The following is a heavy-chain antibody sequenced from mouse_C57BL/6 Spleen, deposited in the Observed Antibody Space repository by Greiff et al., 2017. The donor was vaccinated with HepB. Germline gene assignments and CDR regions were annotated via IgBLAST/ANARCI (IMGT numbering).Heavy chain of an antibody. CDR1: GYTFTDYT. CDR2: IYPRDGST. J-gene: IGHJ1*03. CDR3: ARSPYYYGSRPRYFDD. V-gene: IGHV1-78*01. D-gene: IGHD1-1*01. Sequence: VQLQQSDAELVKPGASVKISCKASGYTFTDYTIHWMKQRPEQGLEWIGYIYPRDGSTKYNEKFKGKATLTADKSSSTAYMQHNSLTSEDSAVYFCARSPYYYGSRPRYFDDWGTGTTVTVSS.